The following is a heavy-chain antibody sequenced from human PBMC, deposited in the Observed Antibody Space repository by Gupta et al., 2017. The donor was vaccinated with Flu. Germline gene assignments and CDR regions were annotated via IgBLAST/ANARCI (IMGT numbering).Heavy chain of an antibody. Sequence: EVKLVESGEGLVQPGGSLRRPCAASVFTCSRYALTWVRQAPGKGLEWVSYISNSVNTIYYADSVKGRFTISRDNAKNSLYLQMNSLRAEDTAVYYCARVAAGAGTPFDYWGQGTLVTVSS. CDR2: ISNSVNTI. CDR3: ARVAAGAGTPFDY. V-gene: IGHV3-48*03. J-gene: IGHJ4*02. CDR1: VFTCSRYA. D-gene: IGHD6-19*01.